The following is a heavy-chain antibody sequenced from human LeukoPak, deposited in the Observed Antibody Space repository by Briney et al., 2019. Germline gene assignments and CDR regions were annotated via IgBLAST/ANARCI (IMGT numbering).Heavy chain of an antibody. CDR2: IYYSGST. V-gene: IGHV4-59*01. Sequence: PSETLSLTCTVSGGSISSYYWSGIRQPPGKGLEWIGYIYYSGSTNYHPSLKSRVTISVDTSKNQFSLKLSSVTAADTAVYYCARGHDILTGYTGYYFDYWGQGTLVTVSS. D-gene: IGHD3-9*01. J-gene: IGHJ4*02. CDR3: ARGHDILTGYTGYYFDY. CDR1: GGSISSYY.